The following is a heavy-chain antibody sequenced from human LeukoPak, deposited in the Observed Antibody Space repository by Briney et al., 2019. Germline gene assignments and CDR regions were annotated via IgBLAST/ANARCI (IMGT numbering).Heavy chain of an antibody. CDR3: ASSTLGRYYYGSGSYSSPFDY. J-gene: IGHJ4*02. D-gene: IGHD3-10*01. V-gene: IGHV4-34*01. CDR1: GGSFSGYY. CDR2: INHSGST. Sequence: SETLSLTCAVYGGSFSGYYWSWIRQPPGKGLEWIGEINHSGSTNYNPSLKSRVTISVDTSKNQFSLKLSSVTAADTAVYYCASSTLGRYYYGSGSYSSPFDYWGQGTLVTVSS.